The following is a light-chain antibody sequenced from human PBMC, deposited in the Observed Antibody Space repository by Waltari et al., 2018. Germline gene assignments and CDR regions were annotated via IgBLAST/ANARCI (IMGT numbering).Light chain of an antibody. CDR2: GAS. CDR3: QHYVRLPAT. Sequence: ETVLTNPPGSLSSSTGESVTISCRASQSVSRALAWYQQKPGQAPRLLIFGASNRATGIPDRFSGSGSETDFSLTISRLEPEDFAVYYCQHYVRLPATFGRGTKVEIK. V-gene: IGKV3-20*01. CDR1: QSVSRA. J-gene: IGKJ1*01.